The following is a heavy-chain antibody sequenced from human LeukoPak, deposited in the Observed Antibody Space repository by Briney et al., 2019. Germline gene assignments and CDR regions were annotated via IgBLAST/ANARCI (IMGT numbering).Heavy chain of an antibody. V-gene: IGHV4-59*01. D-gene: IGHD5-12*01. Sequence: SQTLSLTCTVSGGSISSYYWSWIRQPPGKGLEWIGYIYYTGSTTYNPSLKSRVTISVDTSKNQFSLKLSSVTAADTAVYYCARDAGDSGYDYFDYWGQGTLVTVSS. CDR3: ARDAGDSGYDYFDY. J-gene: IGHJ4*02. CDR1: GGSISSYY. CDR2: IYYTGST.